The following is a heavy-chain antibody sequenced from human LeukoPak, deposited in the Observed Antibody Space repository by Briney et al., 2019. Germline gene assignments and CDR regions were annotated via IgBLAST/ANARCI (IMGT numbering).Heavy chain of an antibody. Sequence: GGSLRLSCAASGFTFSSYGMHWVRQAPGKGLEWVAFIRYDGSNKYYADSVKGRFTISRDNSKNTLYLQMNSLRAEDTAVYYCAKDILTGYYRNYFDYWGQGTLVTVSS. CDR1: GFTFSSYG. CDR2: IRYDGSNK. CDR3: AKDILTGYYRNYFDY. V-gene: IGHV3-30*02. J-gene: IGHJ4*02. D-gene: IGHD3-9*01.